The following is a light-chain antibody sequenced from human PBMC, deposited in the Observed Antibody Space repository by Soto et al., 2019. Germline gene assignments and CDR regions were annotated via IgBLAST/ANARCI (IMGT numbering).Light chain of an antibody. CDR3: QHSYSTPPYN. V-gene: IGKV1-39*01. CDR2: AAY. CDR1: QYINNY. J-gene: IGKJ2*01. Sequence: DIQMTQSPSSLSTSVGDRVTITCRASQYINNYLNWYQQKPGKAPKLLIYAAYYLLSGVPSRFSGSGSGTDFNLTISSLQPEYFATYYCQHSYSTPPYNFGHGTKLDMK.